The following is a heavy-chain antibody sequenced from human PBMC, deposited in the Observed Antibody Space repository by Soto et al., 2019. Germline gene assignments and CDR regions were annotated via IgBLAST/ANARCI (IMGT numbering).Heavy chain of an antibody. Sequence: QVQLQESGPGLVKPSETLSLTCTVSGWSISSYYWSWIRQPPGKGLEWIGYIYYRANPNYNPSLKSRVTISQDTSKNQFSLKLISVTAADTAVYYCARHYGDGYDYLDYWGQGTLVTVSS. CDR1: GWSISSYY. V-gene: IGHV4-59*08. CDR3: ARHYGDGYDYLDY. D-gene: IGHD5-12*01. CDR2: IYYRANP. J-gene: IGHJ4*02.